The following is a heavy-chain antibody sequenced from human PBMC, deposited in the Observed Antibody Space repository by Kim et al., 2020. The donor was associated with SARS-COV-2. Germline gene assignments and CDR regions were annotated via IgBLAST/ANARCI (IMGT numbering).Heavy chain of an antibody. V-gene: IGHV3-11*04. CDR3: ARVGYGSSWYDY. J-gene: IGHJ4*02. Sequence: YYAESVKGRFTMYRDNAKNSLYMKMTSIGAEATAVYCCARVGYGSSWYDYWGQGTLVTVSS. D-gene: IGHD6-13*01.